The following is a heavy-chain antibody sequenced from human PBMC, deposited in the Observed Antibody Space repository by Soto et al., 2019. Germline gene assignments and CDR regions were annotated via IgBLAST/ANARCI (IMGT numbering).Heavy chain of an antibody. D-gene: IGHD1-1*01. V-gene: IGHV3-15*07. J-gene: IGHJ4*01. CDR3: VTGGYFLHY. CDR2: IKSKPAGGTI. Sequence: GGSLGLACAGCGFSLRNAGVNGVRQAPGKGLEWVGRIKSKPAGGTIDYAAPVQGRFTISRDDAKNMVYLQMNGLKTFYTPVYYCVTGGYFLHYWGHGPPVSSPQ. CDR1: GFSLRNAG.